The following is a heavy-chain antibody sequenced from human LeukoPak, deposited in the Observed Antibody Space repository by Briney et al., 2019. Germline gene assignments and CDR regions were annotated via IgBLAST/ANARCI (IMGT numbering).Heavy chain of an antibody. CDR1: GFTFSSYA. J-gene: IGHJ1*01. CDR2: ISNSGHST. D-gene: IGHD6-13*01. V-gene: IGHV3-23*01. Sequence: GGSLRLSCVASGFTFSSYAMSWVRQAPGKGLEWVSGISNSGHSTYNADSVKGRFTSTRDNSKNTLYLQMNSLRAEDTAVYYCAKDWRNGYSSGWYSEGYFPHWGQGTLVTVSS. CDR3: AKDWRNGYSSGWYSEGYFPH.